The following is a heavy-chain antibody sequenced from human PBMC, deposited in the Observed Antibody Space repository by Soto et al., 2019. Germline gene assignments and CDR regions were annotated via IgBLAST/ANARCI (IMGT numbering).Heavy chain of an antibody. J-gene: IGHJ4*02. D-gene: IGHD2-8*01. CDR1: GFTFSSYG. CDR3: AKDHTHGGFGYVVDY. V-gene: IGHV3-30*18. CDR2: ISYDGSNK. Sequence: PGGSLRLSCAPSGFTFSSYGMHWVRQAPGKGLEWVAVISYDGSNKYYADSVKGRFTISRDNSKNTLYLQMNSLRAEDTAVYYCAKDHTHGGFGYVVDYWGQGTLVTVSS.